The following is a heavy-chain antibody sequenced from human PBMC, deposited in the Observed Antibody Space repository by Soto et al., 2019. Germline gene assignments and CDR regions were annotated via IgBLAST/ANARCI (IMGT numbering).Heavy chain of an antibody. CDR3: ARDFTGLDY. V-gene: IGHV4-4*02. CDR2: TSHSGTV. CDR1: GGSITSSNW. Sequence: PSETLSLTCVVSGGSITSSNWWSWVRQPPGRGLEWIGKTSHSGTVNYSPSLRGRVTISVDRPRNQFSLELKSVTAADTAVYYCARDFTGLDYWGPGILVTVSS. J-gene: IGHJ4*02.